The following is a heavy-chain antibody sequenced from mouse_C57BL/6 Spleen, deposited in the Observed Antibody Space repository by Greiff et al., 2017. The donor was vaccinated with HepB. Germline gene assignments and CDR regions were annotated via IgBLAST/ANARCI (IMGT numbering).Heavy chain of an antibody. J-gene: IGHJ4*01. CDR1: GYTFTDYY. D-gene: IGHD1-1*01. Sequence: EVQLQQSGPVLVKPGASVKMSCKASGYTFTDYYMNWVKQSHGKSLEWIGVINPYNGGTSYNQKFKGKATLTVDKSSSTAYMELNSLTSEDSAVYDCARSIEVVGGAMDYWGQGTSVTVSS. CDR3: ARSIEVVGGAMDY. CDR2: INPYNGGT. V-gene: IGHV1-19*01.